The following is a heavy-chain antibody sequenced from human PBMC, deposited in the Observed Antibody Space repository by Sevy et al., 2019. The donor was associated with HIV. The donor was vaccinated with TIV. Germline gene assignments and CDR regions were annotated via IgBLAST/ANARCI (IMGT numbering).Heavy chain of an antibody. V-gene: IGHV3-33*01. J-gene: IGHJ4*02. D-gene: IGHD1-26*01. CDR1: GFTFSSYG. CDR2: IWYDGSNK. CDR3: ASELAGWELLGGQGIDY. Sequence: GGSLRLSCAASGFTFSSYGMHWVRQAPGKGLEWVAVIWYDGSNKYYADSVKGRFTISRDNSKNTLYLQMNSLRAEDTAVYYCASELAGWELLGGQGIDYWGQGTLVTVSS.